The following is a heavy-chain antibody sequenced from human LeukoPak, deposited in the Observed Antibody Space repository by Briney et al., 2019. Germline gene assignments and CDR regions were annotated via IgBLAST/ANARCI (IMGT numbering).Heavy chain of an antibody. J-gene: IGHJ4*02. Sequence: SETLSLTCTVSGGSISSSSYYWGWIRQPPGKGLEWIGCIYYSGSTYYNPSLKSRVTISVDTSKNQFSLKLSSVTAADTAVYYCARDLPYSGYSDYWGQGTLVTVSS. V-gene: IGHV4-39*07. CDR3: ARDLPYSGYSDY. D-gene: IGHD1-26*01. CDR1: GGSISSSSYY. CDR2: IYYSGST.